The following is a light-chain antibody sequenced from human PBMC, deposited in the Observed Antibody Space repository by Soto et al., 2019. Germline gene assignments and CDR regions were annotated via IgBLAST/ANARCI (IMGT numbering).Light chain of an antibody. V-gene: IGLV2-14*01. CDR1: SSDVGGYNY. Sequence: QSALTQPASVSGSPGQSITIPCTGTSSDVGGYNYVSWYQQHPGKAPKLMIYDVSNRPSGVSNRFSGSKSGNTASLTISGLQAEDVAVYYCSPYTSSSTLYVFGTGTKVTVL. J-gene: IGLJ1*01. CDR2: DVS. CDR3: SPYTSSSTLYV.